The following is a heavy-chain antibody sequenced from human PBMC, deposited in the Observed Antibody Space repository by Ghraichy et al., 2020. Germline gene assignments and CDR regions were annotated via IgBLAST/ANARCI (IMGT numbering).Heavy chain of an antibody. J-gene: IGHJ6*02. Sequence: GGSLRLSCAASGFTFSSYWMSWVRQAPGKGLEWVANIKQDGSEKYYVDSVKGRFTISRDNAKNSLYLQMNSLRAEDTAVYYCAREDVITDYYYYGMDVWGQGTTVTVSS. CDR2: IKQDGSEK. D-gene: IGHD3-16*01. V-gene: IGHV3-7*01. CDR1: GFTFSSYW. CDR3: AREDVITDYYYYGMDV.